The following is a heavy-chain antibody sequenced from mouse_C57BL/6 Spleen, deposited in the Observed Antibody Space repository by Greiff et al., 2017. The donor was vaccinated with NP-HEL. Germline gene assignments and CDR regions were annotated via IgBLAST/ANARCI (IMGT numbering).Heavy chain of an antibody. CDR3: ARHDNYDYETWFAY. D-gene: IGHD2-4*01. V-gene: IGHV5-6*02. Sequence: DVMLVESGGDLVKPGGSLKLSCAASGFTFSSYGMSWVRQTPDKRLEWVATISSGGSYTYYPDRLKGRFIISRDTAKHTLYLPMSSLKSEDTAMYYCARHDNYDYETWFAYWGQGTLVTVAA. CDR2: ISSGGSYT. CDR1: GFTFSSYG. J-gene: IGHJ3*01.